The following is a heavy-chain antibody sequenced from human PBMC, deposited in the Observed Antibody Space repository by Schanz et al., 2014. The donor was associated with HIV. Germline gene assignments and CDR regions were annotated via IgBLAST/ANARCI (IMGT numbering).Heavy chain of an antibody. CDR1: GFTFTSFG. V-gene: IGHV3-33*01. CDR3: ARVHYYASGSYYTESGAFDI. Sequence: QVQLVESGGGVVQPGRSLRLSCAASGFTFTSFGMHWVRQAPGKGLDWVAVIWYDGSNKYYADSVKGRFTISRDNSKKALYLQMNSLRAEDTAVYYCARVHYYASGSYYTESGAFDIWGQGTMVTVSS. CDR2: IWYDGSNK. D-gene: IGHD3-10*01. J-gene: IGHJ3*02.